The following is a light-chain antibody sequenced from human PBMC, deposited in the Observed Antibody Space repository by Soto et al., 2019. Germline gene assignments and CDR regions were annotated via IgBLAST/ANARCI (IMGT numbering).Light chain of an antibody. J-gene: IGKJ5*01. V-gene: IGKV1-39*01. CDR2: AAS. Sequence: DIRISQSPSSLSASVGDRVTITCRASQSISSYLNWYQQKPGKAPKLLIYAASSLQSGVPSRFSGSGSGTDFTLTISSLQPEDFATYYCQQSYSTPPITFGQGTRPEIK. CDR1: QSISSY. CDR3: QQSYSTPPIT.